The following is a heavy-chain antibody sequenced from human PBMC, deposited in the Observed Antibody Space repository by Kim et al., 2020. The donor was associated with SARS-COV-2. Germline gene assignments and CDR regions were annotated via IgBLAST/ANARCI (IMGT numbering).Heavy chain of an antibody. CDR3: ASVWGVIKPYYFDY. D-gene: IGHD3-10*01. Sequence: SETLSLTCTVSGGSISSSSYYWGWIRQPPGKGLEWIGSIYYSGSTYYNPSLKSRVTISVDTSKNQFSLKLSSVTAADTAVYYCASVWGVIKPYYFDYWGQGTLVTVSS. CDR1: GGSISSSSYY. CDR2: IYYSGST. V-gene: IGHV4-39*07. J-gene: IGHJ4*02.